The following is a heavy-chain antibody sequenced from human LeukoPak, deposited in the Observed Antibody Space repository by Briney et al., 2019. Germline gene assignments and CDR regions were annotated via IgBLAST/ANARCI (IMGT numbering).Heavy chain of an antibody. J-gene: IGHJ4*02. V-gene: IGHV3-48*04. Sequence: GGSLRLSCAASGFTFSSYSMNWVRQAPGKGLEWVSYISSSSSTIYYADSVKGRFTISRDNAKNSLYLQMNSLRAEDTAVYYCARDGCGGDCYSGLNYFDYWGQGTLVTVSS. CDR3: ARDGCGGDCYSGLNYFDY. CDR2: ISSSSSTI. CDR1: GFTFSSYS. D-gene: IGHD2-21*02.